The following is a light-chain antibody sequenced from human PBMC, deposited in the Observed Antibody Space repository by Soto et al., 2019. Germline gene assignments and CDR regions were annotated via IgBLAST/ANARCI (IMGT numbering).Light chain of an antibody. CDR1: QSVSNN. CDR3: QPDNTWPSLT. Sequence: EIVMTQSPATLSVSPGERATLSCRASQSVSNNLDWYQQKPGQAPRLLIYGASTRATGIPARFSGSGSGTEFTLTISSLQSEDFSAYYCQPDNTWPSLTFGQGTKVDIK. CDR2: GAS. J-gene: IGKJ1*01. V-gene: IGKV3-15*01.